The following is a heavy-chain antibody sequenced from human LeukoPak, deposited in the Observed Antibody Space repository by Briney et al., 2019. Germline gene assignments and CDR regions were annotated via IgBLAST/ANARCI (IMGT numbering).Heavy chain of an antibody. CDR2: ISYDGSNK. Sequence: GGSLRLSCAASGFTFSSYAMHWVRQAPGKGLEWVAVISYDGSNKYYADSVKGRFTISRDNSKNTLYLQMNSLRAEDTAVCYCARGSDSGWYYYFDYWGQGTLVTVSS. CDR3: ARGSDSGWYYYFDY. J-gene: IGHJ4*02. CDR1: GFTFSSYA. V-gene: IGHV3-30*04. D-gene: IGHD6-19*01.